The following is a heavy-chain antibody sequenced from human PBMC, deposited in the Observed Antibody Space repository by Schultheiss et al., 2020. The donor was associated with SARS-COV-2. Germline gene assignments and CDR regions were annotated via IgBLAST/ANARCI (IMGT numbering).Heavy chain of an antibody. V-gene: IGHV3-23*01. CDR3: AKEVNHYYYFAMDV. J-gene: IGHJ6*02. CDR2: INNSGAST. CDR1: GFTFDDYA. Sequence: GGSLRLSCAASGFTFDDYAMHWVRQAPGKGLEWVSGINNSGASTYYADSVKGRFTISRDNSKNTLYLQMNSLRVEDTAIYYCAKEVNHYYYFAMDVWGQGTTVTVSS.